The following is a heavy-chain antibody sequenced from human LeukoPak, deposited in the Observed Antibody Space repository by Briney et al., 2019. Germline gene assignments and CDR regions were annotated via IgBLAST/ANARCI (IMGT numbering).Heavy chain of an antibody. J-gene: IGHJ6*03. CDR3: ARTTEGGYAYGYFYYYYMDV. V-gene: IGHV4-59*01. D-gene: IGHD5-18*01. CDR1: GGSISTYY. Sequence: SETLSLTCSVPGGSISTYYWSWIRQPPGKGLEWIGYIYYSGSNNYNPSLKSRVTISVDTSKNQFSLKLTSVTATDTAVYYCARTTEGGYAYGYFYYYYMDVWGKGTTVTISS. CDR2: IYYSGSN.